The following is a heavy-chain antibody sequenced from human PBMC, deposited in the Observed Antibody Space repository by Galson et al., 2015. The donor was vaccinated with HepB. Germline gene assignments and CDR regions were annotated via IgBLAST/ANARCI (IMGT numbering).Heavy chain of an antibody. CDR2: INPTAGST. D-gene: IGHD1-26*01. J-gene: IGHJ6*02. V-gene: IGHV1-46*03. CDR1: GYTFTSYY. Sequence: SVKVSCKASGYTFTSYYMHWVRQAPGQGLEWMGVINPTAGSTSYAQKFQGRVTMSRDTSTSTVYMELSSLRSEDTAVYYCARGGAGGGYRSLRYYYGMDVWGQGTTVTVSS. CDR3: ARGGAGGGYRSLRYYYGMDV.